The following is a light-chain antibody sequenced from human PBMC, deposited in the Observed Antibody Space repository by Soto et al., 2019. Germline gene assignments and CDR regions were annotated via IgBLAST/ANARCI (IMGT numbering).Light chain of an antibody. V-gene: IGLV2-23*02. CDR3: CSYAGNKIHYV. J-gene: IGLJ1*01. CDR1: SSDFGNFNL. Sequence: QSALTQPASVSGSPRQSITIACAGTSSDFGNFNLVSWYQHHPGKAPKLMIFEVSKRPSGVSNRYSGSKSGNTASLTISGLQAEDEADYYCCSYAGNKIHYVFGTGTKVTVL. CDR2: EVS.